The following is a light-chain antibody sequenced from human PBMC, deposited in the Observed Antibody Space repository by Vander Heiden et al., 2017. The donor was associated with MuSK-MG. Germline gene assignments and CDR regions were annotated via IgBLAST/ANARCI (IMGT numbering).Light chain of an antibody. CDR3: LQDADAPKT. Sequence: EIVLTQSPGTLSLSPGERATLSCKASQSISSSYLAWYQQRPGQTPRVLIYGVSSRATGIPDRFSGSGSGTEFTLTISRMEPEDFAVYYCLQDADAPKTFGQGTKLEIK. CDR1: QSISSSY. J-gene: IGKJ1*01. CDR2: GVS. V-gene: IGKV3-20*01.